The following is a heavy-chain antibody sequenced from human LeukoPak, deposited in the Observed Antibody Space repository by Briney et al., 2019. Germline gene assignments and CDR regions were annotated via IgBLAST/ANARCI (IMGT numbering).Heavy chain of an antibody. CDR1: GFTVSSYA. V-gene: IGHV3-23*01. J-gene: IGHJ4*02. CDR2: VSGSGGGT. D-gene: IGHD1-26*01. Sequence: GGSLRLSCAVSGFTVSSYAMSWVRQAPGKGPEWVSSVSGSGGGTYYADSVKGRFTSSRDNAKNSLYLQMNSLRAEDTAVYYCARDRYVGATTAGDSDSWGQGTLVTVSS. CDR3: ARDRYVGATTAGDSDS.